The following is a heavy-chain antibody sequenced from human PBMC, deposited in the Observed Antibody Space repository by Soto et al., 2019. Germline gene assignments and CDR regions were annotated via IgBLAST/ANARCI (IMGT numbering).Heavy chain of an antibody. CDR1: GGSISTYY. D-gene: IGHD3-3*01. J-gene: IGHJ3*02. CDR2: VYSSGSA. CDR3: ARHDRVAIRSFDI. Sequence: QVQLQESGPGLVKPSETLSLTCTVSGGSISTYYWSWIRQSPGKGLEWIGYVYSSGSANYHPSLKSRVTISVDTSKNQFSLKLTSVTAADTGVYSCARHDRVAIRSFDIWGQGTRVTVFS. V-gene: IGHV4-59*08.